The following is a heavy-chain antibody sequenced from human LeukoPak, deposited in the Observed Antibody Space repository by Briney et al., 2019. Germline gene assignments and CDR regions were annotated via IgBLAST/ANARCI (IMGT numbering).Heavy chain of an antibody. Sequence: SETLSLTCTVSGGSISSSSYYWGWIRQPPGKGLEWIGSIYYSGSTYYNPSLKSRVTISVDTSKNQFSLKLSSVTAADTAVYYCASRGATTKMSYFDYWGQRTLVTVSS. CDR3: ASRGATTKMSYFDY. J-gene: IGHJ4*02. CDR2: IYYSGST. CDR1: GGSISSSSYY. D-gene: IGHD1-26*01. V-gene: IGHV4-39*01.